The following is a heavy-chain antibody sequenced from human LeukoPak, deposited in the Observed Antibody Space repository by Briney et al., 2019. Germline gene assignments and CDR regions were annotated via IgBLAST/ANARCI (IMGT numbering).Heavy chain of an antibody. J-gene: IGHJ4*02. Sequence: PGGSLRLSCAASGFTFSSYGMHWVRQAPGKGLEWVSYISSSSSTIYYADSVKGRFTISRDNAKNSLYLQMNSLRDEDTAVNYCARDDLWSGSPYYFDYWGQGTLVTVSS. V-gene: IGHV3-48*02. CDR3: ARDDLWSGSPYYFDY. CDR1: GFTFSSYG. CDR2: ISSSSSTI. D-gene: IGHD3-3*01.